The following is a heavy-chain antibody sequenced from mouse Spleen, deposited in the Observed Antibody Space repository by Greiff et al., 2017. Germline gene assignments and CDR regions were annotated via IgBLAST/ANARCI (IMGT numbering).Heavy chain of an antibody. V-gene: IGHV2-5-1*01. J-gene: IGHJ4*01. Sequence: QVQLQQSGPSLVQPSQSLSITCTVSGFSLTSYGVHWVRQSPGKGLEWLGVIWRGGSTDYNAAFMSRLSITKDNSKSQVFFKMNSLQADDTAIYYCAKSLYYYGSSYVGYAMDYWGQGTSVTVSS. CDR1: GFSLTSYG. D-gene: IGHD1-1*01. CDR2: IWRGGST. CDR3: AKSLYYYGSSYVGYAMDY.